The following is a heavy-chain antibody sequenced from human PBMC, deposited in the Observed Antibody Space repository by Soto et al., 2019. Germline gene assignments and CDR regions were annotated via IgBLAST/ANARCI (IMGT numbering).Heavy chain of an antibody. CDR2: IKSKTDGGTT. V-gene: IGHV3-15*01. CDR1: GFTFSNAW. CDR3: TTGPAAKGVDY. D-gene: IGHD2-2*01. J-gene: IGHJ4*02. Sequence: EAQLVESGGGLVKPGGSLRLSCAASGFTFSNAWMSWVRQAPGKGLEWVGHIKSKTDGGTTDYAAPVKGRFTISRDDSKNTLYLQMNSLKTEDTAVYYCTTGPAAKGVDYWGQGTLVTVSS.